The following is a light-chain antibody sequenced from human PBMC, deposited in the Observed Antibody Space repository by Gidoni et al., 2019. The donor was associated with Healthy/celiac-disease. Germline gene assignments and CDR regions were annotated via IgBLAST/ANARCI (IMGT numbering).Light chain of an antibody. V-gene: IGKV1-5*01. CDR3: QQYNSYSRT. Sequence: DIQMPQSPSTLSASVGDRVTITCRASQSISSWLAWYQQKPRKAPKLLIYDASSLESGVPSRFSGSGSGTEFTLTISSLQPDDFATYYCQQYNSYSRTFGQGTKVEIK. CDR1: QSISSW. J-gene: IGKJ1*01. CDR2: DAS.